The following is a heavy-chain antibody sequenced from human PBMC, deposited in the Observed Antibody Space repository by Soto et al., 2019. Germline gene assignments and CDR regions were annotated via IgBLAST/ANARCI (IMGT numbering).Heavy chain of an antibody. Sequence: EVQLLESGGALVQPGGSLRLSCEASGFTFSNHAMNWVRQAPGKGLEWVSTISDSGSTYYADSVKGRFTISRDNSKNTLYLQMISLRAEDTAVYYCARDPGGHYCTSTSCLYFFDHWGQGTLVIVSS. V-gene: IGHV3-23*01. CDR3: ARDPGGHYCTSTSCLYFFDH. CDR2: ISDSGST. CDR1: GFTFSNHA. D-gene: IGHD2-2*01. J-gene: IGHJ4*02.